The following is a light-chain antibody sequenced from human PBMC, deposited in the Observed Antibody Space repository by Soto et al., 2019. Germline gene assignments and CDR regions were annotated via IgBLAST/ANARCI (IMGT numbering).Light chain of an antibody. CDR3: KQYNNWPRT. V-gene: IGKV3-15*01. J-gene: IGKJ1*01. CDR2: GAS. Sequence: EIVMTQSPATLSVSPGERFTLSCRASQSVRSNLAWYQQKPGQAPRLLIYGASTRATGIQARFSGSGSGTEFTLTIRSLQSEDFAVYYCKQYNNWPRTFGQGTKVDIK. CDR1: QSVRSN.